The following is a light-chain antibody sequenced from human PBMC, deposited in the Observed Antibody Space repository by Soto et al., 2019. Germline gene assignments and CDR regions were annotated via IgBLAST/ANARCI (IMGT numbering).Light chain of an antibody. V-gene: IGKV3D-20*01. CDR2: DAS. J-gene: IGKJ1*01. Sequence: EIGLTQSPATLSLSPGERATLSFVASQIVSSSYLAWYQQKPGLAPRLLIYDASSRATGIPDRLSGSGSGTDFTLTISRLEPEDFAVYYCQQYGSSRWTFGQGTKVDIK. CDR3: QQYGSSRWT. CDR1: QIVSSSY.